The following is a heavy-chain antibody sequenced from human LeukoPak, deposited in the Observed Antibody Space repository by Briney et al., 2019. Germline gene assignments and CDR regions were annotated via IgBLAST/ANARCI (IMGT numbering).Heavy chain of an antibody. V-gene: IGHV1-69*04. Sequence: SVKVSCKASGGTFSSYAISWVRQAPGQGLEWMGRIIPILGIANYAQKFQGRVTITADKSTSTAYMELSSLRSEDTAVYYCARVGSDSGYDLGIDHWGQGTLVTVSS. CDR2: IIPILGIA. CDR1: GGTFSSYA. J-gene: IGHJ4*02. D-gene: IGHD5-12*01. CDR3: ARVGSDSGYDLGIDH.